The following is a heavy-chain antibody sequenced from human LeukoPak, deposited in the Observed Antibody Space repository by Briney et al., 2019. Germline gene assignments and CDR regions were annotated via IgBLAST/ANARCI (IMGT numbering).Heavy chain of an antibody. V-gene: IGHV3-21*01. CDR1: GFTFSGFG. Sequence: PGGSLRLSCAASGFTFSGFGMTWVRQAPGKGLEWVSSISSGSTYMYYADSLKGRFTISRDDAKNSLYLQMSSLRAEDTAVYYCSRLGGANSFDIWGQGTMVTVSS. D-gene: IGHD3-16*01. CDR3: SRLGGANSFDI. CDR2: ISSGSTYM. J-gene: IGHJ3*02.